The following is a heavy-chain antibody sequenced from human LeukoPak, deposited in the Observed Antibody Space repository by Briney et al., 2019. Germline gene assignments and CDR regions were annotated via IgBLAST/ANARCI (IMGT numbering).Heavy chain of an antibody. D-gene: IGHD5-24*01. Sequence: QPGGSLRLSCAASGFIFNNYWMSWVRQAPGKGLEWVANIKHDEIEKYYVDSVKGRFTISRDNPKNLLFLQINSLRVEDTAVYYCARETPRRGETRDGYRWGQGTVVTVSS. CDR2: IKHDEIEK. CDR3: ARETPRRGETRDGYR. J-gene: IGHJ4*02. V-gene: IGHV3-7*01. CDR1: GFIFNNYW.